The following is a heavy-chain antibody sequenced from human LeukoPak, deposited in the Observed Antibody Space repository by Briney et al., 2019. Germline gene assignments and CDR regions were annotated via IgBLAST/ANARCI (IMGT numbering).Heavy chain of an antibody. CDR3: AFGSGPYWAFDI. D-gene: IGHD2-15*01. Sequence: WMNPNSGNTGYAQKFQGRVTMTRNTSISTAYMELSSLRSEDTAVYYCAFGSGPYWAFDIWGQGTMVTVSS. J-gene: IGHJ3*02. CDR2: MNPNSGNT. V-gene: IGHV1-8*01.